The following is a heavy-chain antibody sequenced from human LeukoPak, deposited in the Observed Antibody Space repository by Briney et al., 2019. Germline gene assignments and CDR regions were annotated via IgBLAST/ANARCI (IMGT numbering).Heavy chain of an antibody. CDR2: INTNTGNP. CDR3: ATDIVVVPAAMIGAFDI. D-gene: IGHD2-2*01. CDR1: GYTFTSYG. Sequence: ASVKVSCKASGYTFTSYGISWVRQAPGQGLEWMGWINTNTGNPTYAQGFTGRFVFSLDTSVSTAYLQISSLKAEDTAVYYCATDIVVVPAAMIGAFDIWGQGTMVTVSS. J-gene: IGHJ3*02. V-gene: IGHV7-4-1*02.